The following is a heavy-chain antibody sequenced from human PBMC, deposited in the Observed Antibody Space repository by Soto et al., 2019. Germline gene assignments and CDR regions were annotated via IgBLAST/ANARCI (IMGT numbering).Heavy chain of an antibody. CDR1: GYTFTSYG. J-gene: IGHJ6*02. CDR3: ARIKCSGGSCSYYYGMDV. Sequence: QVQLVQSGAEVKKPGASVKVSCKASGYTFTSYGISWVRQAPGLGLEWMGWISAYNGNTNYAQKLQGRVTMTTDTSTSTAYMELRSLRSDDTAVYYCARIKCSGGSCSYYYGMDVWGQGTTVTVSS. V-gene: IGHV1-18*04. D-gene: IGHD2-15*01. CDR2: ISAYNGNT.